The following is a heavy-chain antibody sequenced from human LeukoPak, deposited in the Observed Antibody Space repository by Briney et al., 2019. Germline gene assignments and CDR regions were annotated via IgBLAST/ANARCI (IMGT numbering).Heavy chain of an antibody. CDR3: ARTPGSGVKSGFDP. CDR1: GFTVSSNY. J-gene: IGHJ5*02. CDR2: IYSGGST. D-gene: IGHD3-10*01. V-gene: IGHV3-66*01. Sequence: HPGGSLRLSCAASGFTVSSNYMSWVRQAPGKGLEWVSIIYSGGSTFYADSVKGRFTISRDNSKNTLYLQMNSLRAEDTAVYYCARTPGSGVKSGFDPWGQGTLVTVSS.